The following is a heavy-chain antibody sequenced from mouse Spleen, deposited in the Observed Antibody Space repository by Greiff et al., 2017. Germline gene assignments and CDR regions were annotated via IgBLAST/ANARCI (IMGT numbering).Heavy chain of an antibody. CDR3: AREGYDSAWFAY. CDR2: IYPGSGST. V-gene: IGHV1-81*01. D-gene: IGHD2-2*01. CDR1: GYTFTDYV. J-gene: IGHJ3*01. Sequence: VQLQQPGAELVMPGASVKMSCKASGYTFTDYVISWVKQRTGQGLEWIGEIYPGSGSTYYNEKFKGKATLTADKSSNTAYMQLSSLTSEDSAVYFCAREGYDSAWFAYWGQGTLVTVSA.